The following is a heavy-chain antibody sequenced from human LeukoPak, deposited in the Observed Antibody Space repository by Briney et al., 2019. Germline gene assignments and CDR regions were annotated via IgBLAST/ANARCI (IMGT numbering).Heavy chain of an antibody. CDR1: GFSFSSYS. V-gene: IGHV3-30-3*02. CDR2: ISSDGNSK. CDR3: AKLGRDGYQGAFDI. Sequence: GGSLRLSCAASGFSFSSYSIHWVRQAPGKGLEWVAVISSDGNSKNFALSVKGRFAISRDNSKNTLFLQMNNLRSEDTALYYCAKLGRDGYQGAFDIWGQGTMVTVSS. D-gene: IGHD5-24*01. J-gene: IGHJ3*02.